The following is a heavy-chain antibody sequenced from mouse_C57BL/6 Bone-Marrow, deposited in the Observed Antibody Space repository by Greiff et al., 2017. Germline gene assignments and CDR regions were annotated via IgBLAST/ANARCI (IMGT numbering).Heavy chain of an antibody. V-gene: IGHV2-3*01. CDR2: IWGDGST. Sequence: QVPLKQSGPGLVAPSQSLSITCTVPGFSLTSYGVSWVGQPPGKGLEWLGVIWGDGSTNYHSALISRLSISKDNSKSQVFLKLNSLQTDDTATYYCAKALGGSYFDYWGQGTTLTVSS. J-gene: IGHJ2*01. CDR1: GFSLTSYG. D-gene: IGHD4-1*01. CDR3: AKALGGSYFDY.